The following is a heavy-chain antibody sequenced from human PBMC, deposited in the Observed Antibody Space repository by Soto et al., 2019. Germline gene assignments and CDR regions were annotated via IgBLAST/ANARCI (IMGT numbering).Heavy chain of an antibody. J-gene: IGHJ3*02. CDR3: ARAYYYDSSGSRDAFDI. CDR2: IIPIFGTA. V-gene: IGHV1-69*12. CDR1: GGTFSSYA. D-gene: IGHD3-22*01. Sequence: QVQLVQSGAEVKKPGSSVKVSCKASGGTFSSYAISWVRQAPGQGLEWMGGIIPIFGTANYAQKFQGRVTITADESTNTAYMELSSLRSEDTAVYYCARAYYYDSSGSRDAFDIWGQGTMVTVSS.